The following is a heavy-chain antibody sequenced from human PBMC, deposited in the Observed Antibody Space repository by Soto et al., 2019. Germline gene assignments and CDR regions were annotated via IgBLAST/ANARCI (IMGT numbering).Heavy chain of an antibody. J-gene: IGHJ4*02. CDR2: IYSGGTT. CDR3: XXXXXXFDY. CDR1: GFTVSSNY. Sequence: EVQLVESGGGLVQPGGSLRLSCAASGFTVSSNYMSWVRQAPGKGLEWVSVIYSGGTTYYADSVKGRFTISRDNSKNTXXLXXXXXXXXXXXXXXXXXXXXXFDYWGQGTLVTVSS. V-gene: IGHV3-66*01.